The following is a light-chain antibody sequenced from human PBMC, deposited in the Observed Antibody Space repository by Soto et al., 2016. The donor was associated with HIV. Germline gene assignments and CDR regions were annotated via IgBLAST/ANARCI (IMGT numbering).Light chain of an antibody. CDR1: SLRSYY. J-gene: IGLJ2*01. CDR3: NSRDSSGNHLV. Sequence: SSELTQDPAVSVALGQTVRITCQGDSLRSYYANWYQQKPGQAPVLVIYGKNNRPSGIPDRFSGPSSGNTASLTITGAQAEDEADYYCNSRDSSGNHLVFGGGTKLTVL. V-gene: IGLV3-19*01. CDR2: GKN.